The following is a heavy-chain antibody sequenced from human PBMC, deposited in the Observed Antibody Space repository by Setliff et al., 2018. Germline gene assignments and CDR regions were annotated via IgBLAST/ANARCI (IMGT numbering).Heavy chain of an antibody. CDR2: IYHNGNT. D-gene: IGHD5-18*01. Sequence: SETLSLTCTVSGGSISPYFWSWIRQPPGKGLEWIGYIYHNGNTNFNPSLKTRLTMSVDTSKNQFALNLKSVTAADTAVYYCVRDRTAYSYGLDVWGQGTTVTVSS. CDR1: GGSISPYF. V-gene: IGHV4-59*01. CDR3: VRDRTAYSYGLDV. J-gene: IGHJ6*02.